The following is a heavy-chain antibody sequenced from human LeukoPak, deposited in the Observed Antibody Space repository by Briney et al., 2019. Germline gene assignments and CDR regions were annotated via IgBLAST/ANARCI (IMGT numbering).Heavy chain of an antibody. CDR1: GGSISSYY. Sequence: PSETLSLTCTVSGGSISSYYWSWIRQPPGKGLEWIGYIYYSGSTNYNPSLKSRVTISVDTSKNQFSLNLSSVTAADTAVYYCARGAAAGTSVDYWGQGTLVTVSS. D-gene: IGHD6-13*01. CDR2: IYYSGST. V-gene: IGHV4-59*01. J-gene: IGHJ4*02. CDR3: ARGAAAGTSVDY.